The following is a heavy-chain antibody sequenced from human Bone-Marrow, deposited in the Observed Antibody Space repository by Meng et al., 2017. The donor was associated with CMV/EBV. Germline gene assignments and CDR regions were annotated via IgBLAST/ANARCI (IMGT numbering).Heavy chain of an antibody. CDR2: INPNSGGT. Sequence: ASVTVSCKASGYTFTGYYMHWVRQAPGQGHEWMGWINPNSGGTNYAQKFQGRVTMTRDTSISTAYMELSRLRSDDTAVYYCARQRGDSPYYCGMDVWGQGTTVTVSS. V-gene: IGHV1-2*02. J-gene: IGHJ6*01. D-gene: IGHD4-17*01. CDR3: ARQRGDSPYYCGMDV. CDR1: GYTFTGYY.